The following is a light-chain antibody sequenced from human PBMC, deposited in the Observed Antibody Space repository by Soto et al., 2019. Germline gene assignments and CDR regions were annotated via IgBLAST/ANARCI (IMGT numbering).Light chain of an antibody. Sequence: QSVLTQPRSVSGSPGQSVTISCTGTSSDVGGLDFVSWYQQPPGKAPKLMIYDVNKRPSGVPDRFSGSKSGNTASLTISGLQAEDEADYYCCSYAGSYTWVFGGGTKLTVL. J-gene: IGLJ3*02. CDR1: SSDVGGLDF. V-gene: IGLV2-11*01. CDR2: DVN. CDR3: CSYAGSYTWV.